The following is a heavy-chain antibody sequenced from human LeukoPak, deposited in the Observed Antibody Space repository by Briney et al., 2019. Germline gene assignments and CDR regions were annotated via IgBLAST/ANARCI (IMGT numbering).Heavy chain of an antibody. Sequence: GGSLRLSCAASGFTFDDYAMHWVRQAPGKGLEWVSGISWNSGSIGYADSVKGRFTISRDNAKNSLYLQMNSLRAADTAVYYCARGGTMVAWYYDFWGRGTLVSVSS. CDR3: ARGGTMVAWYYDF. D-gene: IGHD4/OR15-4a*01. CDR2: ISWNSGSI. CDR1: GFTFDDYA. J-gene: IGHJ2*01. V-gene: IGHV3-9*01.